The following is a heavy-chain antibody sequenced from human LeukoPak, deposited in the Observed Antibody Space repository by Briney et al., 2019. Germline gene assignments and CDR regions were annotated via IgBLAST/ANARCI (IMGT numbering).Heavy chain of an antibody. CDR2: INPSGGST. Sequence: APVKVSCKASGYTFTSYYMHWVRQAPGQGLEWMGIINPSGGSTSYAQKFQGRVTMTRDTSTSTVYMELSSLRSEDTAVYYCARARYYYDSSGYYPLRLDYWGQGTLVTVSS. CDR3: ARARYYYDSSGYYPLRLDY. CDR1: GYTFTSYY. D-gene: IGHD3-22*01. V-gene: IGHV1-46*01. J-gene: IGHJ4*02.